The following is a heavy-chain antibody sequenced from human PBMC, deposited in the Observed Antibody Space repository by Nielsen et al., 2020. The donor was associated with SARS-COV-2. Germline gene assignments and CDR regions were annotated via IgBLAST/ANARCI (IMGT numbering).Heavy chain of an antibody. J-gene: IGHJ6*02. CDR1: GGSFSGYY. CDR3: AACMSYYYYGMDV. CDR2: INHSGST. D-gene: IGHD3-16*01. Sequence: GSLRFSCAVYGGSFSGYYWSWIRQPPGKGLEWIGEINHSGSTNYNPSLKSRVTISVDTSKNQFSLKLSSVTAADTAVYYCAACMSYYYYGMDVWGQGTTVTVSS. V-gene: IGHV4-34*01.